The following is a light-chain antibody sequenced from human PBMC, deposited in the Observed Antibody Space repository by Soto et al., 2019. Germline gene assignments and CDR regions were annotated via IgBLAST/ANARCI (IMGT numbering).Light chain of an antibody. CDR1: SSNIGSNY. J-gene: IGLJ1*01. Sequence: QAVVTQPPSASRTPGQRVTISCSGSSSNIGSNYVYWYQHLTGTAPKLLIYRNNQRPSGVPDRFSGSKSGTSASLVISGLRSEDEADYYCATWDDSLSNYVFGTGTKLTVL. V-gene: IGLV1-47*01. CDR2: RNN. CDR3: ATWDDSLSNYV.